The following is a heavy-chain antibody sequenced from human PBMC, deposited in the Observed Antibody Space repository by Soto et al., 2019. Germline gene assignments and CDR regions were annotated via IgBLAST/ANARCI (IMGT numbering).Heavy chain of an antibody. J-gene: IGHJ6*02. D-gene: IGHD3-3*01. Sequence: GGSLRLSCAASGFTFSSYAMHWVRQAPGKGLEWVAVISYDGSNKYYADSVKGRFTISRDNSKNTLYLQMNSLRAEDTAVYYCARSQAYYDFWSGYFSYYGMDVWGQGATVTVS. CDR2: ISYDGSNK. CDR1: GFTFSSYA. CDR3: ARSQAYYDFWSGYFSYYGMDV. V-gene: IGHV3-30-3*01.